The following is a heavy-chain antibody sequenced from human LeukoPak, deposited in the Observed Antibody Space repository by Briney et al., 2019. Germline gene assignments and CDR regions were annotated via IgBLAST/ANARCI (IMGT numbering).Heavy chain of an antibody. D-gene: IGHD6-13*01. CDR2: IKQDGSEK. CDR3: AREAAAAGTSGYFDY. V-gene: IGHV3-7*01. CDR1: GFTFSSYW. Sequence: PGGSLRLSCAASGFTFSSYWMSWVRQAPGKGLEWVANIKQDGSEKYYVDSVKGQFTISRDNAKNSLYLQMNSLRAEDTAVYYCAREAAAAGTSGYFDYWGQGTLVTVSS. J-gene: IGHJ4*02.